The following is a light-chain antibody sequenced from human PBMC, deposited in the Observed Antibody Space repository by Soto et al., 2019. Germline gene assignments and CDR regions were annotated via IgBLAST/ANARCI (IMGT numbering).Light chain of an antibody. CDR3: QQYYGAPLT. CDR2: WAS. V-gene: IGKV4-1*01. J-gene: IGKJ4*01. CDR1: QSVLYSSNNKNY. Sequence: EIVMTQSPDALAVSLGERATINCKSSQSVLYSSNNKNYLAWYQQKAGQPPKLLIYWASTRESGVPDRFSGSGSGTDFILTISSLQAEDVAVYYCQQYYGAPLTFGGGTKVEIK.